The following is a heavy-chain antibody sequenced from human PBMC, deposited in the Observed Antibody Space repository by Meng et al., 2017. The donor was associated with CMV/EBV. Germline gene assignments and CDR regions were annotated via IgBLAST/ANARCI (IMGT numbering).Heavy chain of an antibody. CDR2: IYHSVST. D-gene: IGHD3-3*01. CDR3: ARADFWSGPTHHFFDY. V-gene: IGHV4-38-2*02. J-gene: IGHJ4*02. CDR1: GYSISSGSY. Sequence: SDTLSLTCTVPGYSISSGSYCGWIRQPPGKWREWIGSIYHSVSTYYNPSLKSRVTIPVDTSKNQFSMKLSSVTAADTAVYYCARADFWSGPTHHFFDYWGQGTLVTVSS.